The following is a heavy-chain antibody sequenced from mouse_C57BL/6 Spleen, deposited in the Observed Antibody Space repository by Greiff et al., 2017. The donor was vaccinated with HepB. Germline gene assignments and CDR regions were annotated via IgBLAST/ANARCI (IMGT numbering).Heavy chain of an antibody. CDR3: TRDYGSSYKRGYFDV. CDR2: ISSGGDYI. J-gene: IGHJ1*03. D-gene: IGHD1-1*01. V-gene: IGHV5-9-1*02. CDR1: GFTFSSYA. Sequence: EVKLVESGEGLVKPGGSLKLSCAASGFTFSSYAMSWVRQTPEKRLEWVAYISSGGDYIYYADTVKGRFTISRDNARNTLYLQMSSLKSEDTAMYYCTRDYGSSYKRGYFDVWGTGTTVTVSS.